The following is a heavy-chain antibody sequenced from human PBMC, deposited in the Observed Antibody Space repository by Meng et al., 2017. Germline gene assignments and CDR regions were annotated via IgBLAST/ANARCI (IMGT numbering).Heavy chain of an antibody. V-gene: IGHV4-34*01. J-gene: IGHJ4*02. Sequence: VQLPRGGAGLLKPSETLSLTCAVYGGSFSGYSWGGIRLPPGKGLEWIGEINNSGSTNYNPSLKSRVTMSLDTSKNQFSLRLSSVTAADTAVYYCARSHSVTIVAFDYWGQGTLVTVSS. CDR2: INNSGST. D-gene: IGHD4-17*01. CDR3: ARSHSVTIVAFDY. CDR1: GGSFSGYS.